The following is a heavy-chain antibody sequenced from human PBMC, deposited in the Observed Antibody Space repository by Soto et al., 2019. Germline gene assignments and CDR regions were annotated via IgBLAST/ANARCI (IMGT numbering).Heavy chain of an antibody. CDR1: GFTFNDAW. J-gene: IGHJ4*02. V-gene: IGHV3-15*01. CDR2: IKSKTYGETT. Sequence: EVQVVESGGGLVKPGGSLRLSCAASGFTFNDAWMSWVRQAPGKGLEWVGRIKSKTYGETTDYAAPVKARFTISRDDSKNTLYLHMNSLQTEDTAGYYCPTDRTGGLDYGGRGTLVTVSS. CDR3: PTDRTGGLDY. D-gene: IGHD3-10*01.